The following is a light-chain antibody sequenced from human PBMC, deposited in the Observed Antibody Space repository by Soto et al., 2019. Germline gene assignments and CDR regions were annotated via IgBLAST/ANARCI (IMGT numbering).Light chain of an antibody. CDR3: SSATTSTTRI. CDR1: SSDVGGYKY. V-gene: IGLV2-14*03. CDR2: DVF. J-gene: IGLJ1*01. Sequence: QSALTQPASVSGSPGQSITISCTGTSSDVGGYKYVSWYQQHPGKAPKLIIYDVFNRPSGVSHRFSGSKSGDTASLTISGRQAEDEADYYCSSATTSTTRIFGTGTKLTVL.